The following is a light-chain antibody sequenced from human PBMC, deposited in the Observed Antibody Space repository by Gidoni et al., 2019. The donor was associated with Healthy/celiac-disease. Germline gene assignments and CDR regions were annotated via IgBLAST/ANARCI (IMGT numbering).Light chain of an antibody. Sequence: DLQMTQSPSPLSASVGDRVTITCRARQSISSWLAWYQQKPGNAPKLLIYKAYSLESGVPSRCSGSGSGKEFTLTISSMQPDDFATDYCQQYNSYFTFGPGTKVDIK. CDR2: KAY. J-gene: IGKJ3*01. CDR1: QSISSW. V-gene: IGKV1-5*03. CDR3: QQYNSYFT.